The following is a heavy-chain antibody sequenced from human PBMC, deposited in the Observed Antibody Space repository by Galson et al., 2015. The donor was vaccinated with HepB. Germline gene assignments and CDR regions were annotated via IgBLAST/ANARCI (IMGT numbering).Heavy chain of an antibody. V-gene: IGHV3-15*01. CDR1: GFTFSNAW. Sequence: SLRLSCAASGFTFSNAWMSWVRQALGKGLEWVGRIKSKTDGGTTDYAAPVKGRFTISRDDSKNTLYLQMNSLKTEDTAVYYCTTDLDSSSTDGISYYGMDVWGQGTTVTVSS. D-gene: IGHD6-13*01. J-gene: IGHJ6*02. CDR2: IKSKTDGGTT. CDR3: TTDLDSSSTDGISYYGMDV.